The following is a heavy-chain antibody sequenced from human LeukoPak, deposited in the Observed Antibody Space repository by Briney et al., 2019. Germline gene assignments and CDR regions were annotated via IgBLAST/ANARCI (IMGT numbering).Heavy chain of an antibody. CDR3: ARGSRVATITTHFDY. Sequence: ASVKVSCKASGYTFTGYYMHWVRQAPGQGLEWIGWINPNSGGTNYAQKFQGRVTMTRDTSISTAYMELSRLRSDDTAVYYCARGSRVATITTHFDYWGQGTLVTVSS. D-gene: IGHD5-12*01. CDR2: INPNSGGT. CDR1: GYTFTGYY. J-gene: IGHJ4*02. V-gene: IGHV1-2*02.